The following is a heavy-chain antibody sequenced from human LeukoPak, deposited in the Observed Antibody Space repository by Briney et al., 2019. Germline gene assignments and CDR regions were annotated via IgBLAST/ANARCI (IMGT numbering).Heavy chain of an antibody. CDR1: GFRFSSYS. CDR3: TRDGGWQDDH. CDR2: ISSTSTTI. D-gene: IGHD3-16*01. J-gene: IGHJ4*02. Sequence: GGSLKLSCAASGFRFSSYSMNWVRQAPGQGLEWVSYISSTSTTIQYADSVKGRFTISRDNAKNSVYLQMNSLRVEDTAVYYCTRDGGWQDDHWGRGTLVTVSS. V-gene: IGHV3-48*01.